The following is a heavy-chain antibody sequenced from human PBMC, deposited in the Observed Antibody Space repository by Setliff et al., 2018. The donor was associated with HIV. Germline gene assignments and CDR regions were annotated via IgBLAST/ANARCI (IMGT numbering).Heavy chain of an antibody. D-gene: IGHD6-13*01. CDR3: ARHITGGLAAPVWFDP. V-gene: IGHV4-59*08. CDR1: GGSISTYY. Sequence: TSETLSLTCTVSGGSISTYYWSWIRQPPGKGLELIGYIYYTGTTNYNPSLKSRVTISLDTSQNHFSLKLTSVTAADTAVYYRARHITGGLAAPVWFDPWGQGTLVTVSS. J-gene: IGHJ5*02. CDR2: IYYTGTT.